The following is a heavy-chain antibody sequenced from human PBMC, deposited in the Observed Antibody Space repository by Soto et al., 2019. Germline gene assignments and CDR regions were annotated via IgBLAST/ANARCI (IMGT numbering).Heavy chain of an antibody. V-gene: IGHV1-69*04. D-gene: IGHD2-2*02. J-gene: IGHJ6*03. Sequence: SVKVSCKASGGTFSSYTISWVRQAPGQGLEWMGRIIPILGIANYAQKFQGRVTITADKSTSTAYMELSSLRSEDTAVYYCAKELGYCSSTSCYKYYYYYYMDVWGKGTTVTVSS. CDR1: GGTFSSYT. CDR3: AKELGYCSSTSCYKYYYYYYMDV. CDR2: IIPILGIA.